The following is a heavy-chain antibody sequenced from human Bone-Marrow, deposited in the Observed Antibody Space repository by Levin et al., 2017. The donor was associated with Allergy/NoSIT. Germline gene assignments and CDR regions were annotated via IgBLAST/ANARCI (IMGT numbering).Heavy chain of an antibody. Sequence: SETLSLTCTVSGGSISTTGQHWSWIRQHPGKGLEWIGSLHHTGNAHYNPSLQSRVTMSVDTSKNQFFLKLNYVTAADTAVYYCARDALISYGGTLPPSLNYWGQGILVTVSS. CDR1: GGSISTTGQH. CDR3: ARDALISYGGTLPPSLNY. J-gene: IGHJ4*02. CDR2: LHHTGNA. D-gene: IGHD3-16*01. V-gene: IGHV4-39*07.